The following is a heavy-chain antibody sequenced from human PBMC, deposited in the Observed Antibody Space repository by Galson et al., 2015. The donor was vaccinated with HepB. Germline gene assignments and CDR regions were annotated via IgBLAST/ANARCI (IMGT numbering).Heavy chain of an antibody. CDR2: ISYDESNK. J-gene: IGHJ4*02. D-gene: IGHD1-26*01. CDR3: ANCGSYYILRCGVDY. V-gene: IGHV3-30*18. CDR1: GFTFSSYA. Sequence: SLRLSCAASGFTFSSYAMHWVRQAPGKGLEWVAVISYDESNKYYADSVKGRFTISRDNSKNTLYLQMNSLRVEDTAVYYCANCGSYYILRCGVDYWGQGTLVTVSS.